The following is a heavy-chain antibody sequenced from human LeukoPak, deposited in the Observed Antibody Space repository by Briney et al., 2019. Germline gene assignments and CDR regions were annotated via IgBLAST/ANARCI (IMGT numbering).Heavy chain of an antibody. J-gene: IGHJ6*02. CDR1: GGTFSSYA. V-gene: IGHV1-69*04. Sequence: SVKVSCKASGGTFSSYAISCVRQAPGQGLEWMGRIIPIFGIANYAQKFQGRVTITADKSTSTAYMELSSLRSEDTAVYYCARAGILTEDGENYYYYGMDVWGQGTTVTVSS. CDR3: ARAGILTEDGENYYYYGMDV. D-gene: IGHD7-27*01. CDR2: IIPIFGIA.